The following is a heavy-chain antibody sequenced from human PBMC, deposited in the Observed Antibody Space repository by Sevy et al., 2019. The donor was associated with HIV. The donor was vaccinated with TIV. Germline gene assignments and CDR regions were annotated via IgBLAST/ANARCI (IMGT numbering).Heavy chain of an antibody. CDR3: TTDTGISDYDFWSGRDDTFDN. CDR2: IKSKTDGVTT. CDR1: GFTFSNAW. Sequence: GGSLRLSCAASGFTFSNAWMSWVRQAPGKGLEWVGRIKSKTDGVTTDYAAPVKGRYTNLTDESKNTLYLQMNSLKTEDTALYYCTTDTGISDYDFWSGRDDTFDNWGQGTMVTVSS. J-gene: IGHJ3*02. V-gene: IGHV3-15*01. D-gene: IGHD3-3*01.